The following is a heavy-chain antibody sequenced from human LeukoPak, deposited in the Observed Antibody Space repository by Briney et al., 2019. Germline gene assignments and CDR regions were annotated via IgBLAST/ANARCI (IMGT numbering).Heavy chain of an antibody. J-gene: IGHJ3*02. D-gene: IGHD3-22*01. CDR3: AKERNRRYYYDSTDYDAFDI. CDR1: GFIFDDYA. CDR2: ISWNSGSI. V-gene: IGHV3-9*01. Sequence: PGRSLRLSCAASGFIFDDYAMHWVRQAPGKGLEWVSGISWNSGSIGYADSVKGRFTISRDNAKNSLYLQMNSLRAEDTALYYCAKERNRRYYYDSTDYDAFDIWGQGTMVTVSS.